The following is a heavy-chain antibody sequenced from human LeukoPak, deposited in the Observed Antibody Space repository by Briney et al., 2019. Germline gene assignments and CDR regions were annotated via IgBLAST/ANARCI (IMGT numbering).Heavy chain of an antibody. Sequence: PSETLSLTCTVSAASFISSSHHWGWIRQSPGKGLHSIGTVYYGRTTYYNPSLDGRVTISLDTSANHFSLQLNSVTAADTAVYYCVRHDGRGGATMGAFDSWGQGSLVTVSS. CDR2: VYYGRTT. CDR1: AASFISSSHH. J-gene: IGHJ5*01. D-gene: IGHD5-12*01. CDR3: VRHDGRGGATMGAFDS. V-gene: IGHV4-39*01.